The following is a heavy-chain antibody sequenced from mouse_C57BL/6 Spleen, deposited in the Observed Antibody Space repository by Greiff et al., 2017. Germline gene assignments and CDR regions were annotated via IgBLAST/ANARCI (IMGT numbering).Heavy chain of an antibody. CDR1: GYTFTDYY. CDR2: INPNNGGT. CDR3: AEAIYYDYEFAY. Sequence: EVQLQQSGPELVKPGASVKISCKASGYTFTDYYMNWVKQSHGKSLEWIGDINPNNGGTSYNQKFKGKATLTVDKSSSTAYMELRSLTSEDSAVYYCAEAIYYDYEFAYWGQGTLVTVSA. J-gene: IGHJ3*01. D-gene: IGHD2-4*01. V-gene: IGHV1-26*01.